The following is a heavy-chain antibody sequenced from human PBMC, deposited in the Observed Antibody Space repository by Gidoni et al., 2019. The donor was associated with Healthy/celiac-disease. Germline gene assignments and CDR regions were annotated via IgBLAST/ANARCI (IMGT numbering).Heavy chain of an antibody. Sequence: QVQLQESGPGLVKPSQTLSLTCTVSGGSISRGGYSWSWIRQHPGKGLAWIGYIYYSGSTYYNPSLKSRVTISVETSKNQFSLKLSSVTAADTAVYYCARGAYYDSSGYDFDYWGQGTLVTVSS. CDR3: ARGAYYDSSGYDFDY. CDR2: IYYSGST. V-gene: IGHV4-31*03. J-gene: IGHJ4*02. D-gene: IGHD3-22*01. CDR1: GGSISRGGYS.